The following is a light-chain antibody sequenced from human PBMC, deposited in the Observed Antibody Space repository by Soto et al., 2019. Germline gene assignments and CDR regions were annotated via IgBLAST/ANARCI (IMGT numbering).Light chain of an antibody. Sequence: DIQMTQSPSTLSASEGDRVTISCRASQSVSIWLAWYQQKPGRAPKLLIYKSSILESGVPARFSGSGSGTDFTLTISSLEPEDFAVYYCQQRSNWPWTFGQGTKVDI. V-gene: IGKV1-5*03. J-gene: IGKJ1*01. CDR2: KSS. CDR1: QSVSIW. CDR3: QQRSNWPWT.